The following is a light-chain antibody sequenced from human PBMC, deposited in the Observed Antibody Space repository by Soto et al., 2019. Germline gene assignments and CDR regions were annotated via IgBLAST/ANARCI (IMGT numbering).Light chain of an antibody. J-gene: IGLJ2*01. CDR3: TAWDDSLSVVV. Sequence: QSVLTQPPSASGTPGQRVTISCSGSSSNIGSNYVYWYQQLPGTAPKLLIYTNNQRPSGVPDRFSDSKSGTSASLAISGLRSEDEADYYCTAWDDSLSVVVFGGGTKLTVL. V-gene: IGLV1-47*02. CDR1: SSNIGSNY. CDR2: TNN.